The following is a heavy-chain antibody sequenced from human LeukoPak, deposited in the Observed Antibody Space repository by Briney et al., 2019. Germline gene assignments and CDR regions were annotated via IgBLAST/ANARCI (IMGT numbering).Heavy chain of an antibody. J-gene: IGHJ4*02. CDR2: IYASGENT. Sequence: PGGSLRLSCAASGFTFSGYAMTWVRQAPGRGLEWVSGIYASGENTYYADSVKGRFTISRDNSKNTLYLQMNSLRGEDTAVYYCVRGLRELPYWGQGTLVTVSS. CDR1: GFTFSGYA. V-gene: IGHV3-23*01. CDR3: VRGLRELPY. D-gene: IGHD1-7*01.